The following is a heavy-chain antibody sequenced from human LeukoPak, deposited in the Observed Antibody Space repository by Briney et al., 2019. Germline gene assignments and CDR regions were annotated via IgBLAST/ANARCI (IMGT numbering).Heavy chain of an antibody. D-gene: IGHD1-26*01. Sequence: KPSETLSLTCTVSGGSISSSSYYWGWIRQPPGKGLEWIGSIYYSGSTYYNPSLKSRVTISVDTSKNQFSLKLSSVTAADTAVYYCARDRLSSGSYYGTLMSGFDYWGQGTLVTVSS. V-gene: IGHV4-39*02. J-gene: IGHJ4*02. CDR3: ARDRLSSGSYYGTLMSGFDY. CDR1: GGSISSSSYY. CDR2: IYYSGST.